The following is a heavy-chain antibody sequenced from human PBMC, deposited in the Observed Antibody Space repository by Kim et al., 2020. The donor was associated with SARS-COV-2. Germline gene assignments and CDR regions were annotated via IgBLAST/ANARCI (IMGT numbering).Heavy chain of an antibody. CDR3: ARDQAVTTVYYYGMDV. Sequence: SLKSRVTISVDTSKNQFSLKLSSVTAADTAVYYCARDQAVTTVYYYGMDVWGQGTTVTVSS. D-gene: IGHD4-17*01. V-gene: IGHV4-31*02. J-gene: IGHJ6*02.